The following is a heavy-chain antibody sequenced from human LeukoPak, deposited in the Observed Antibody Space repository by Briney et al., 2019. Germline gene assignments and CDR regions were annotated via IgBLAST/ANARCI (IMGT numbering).Heavy chain of an antibody. V-gene: IGHV3-30*02. CDR1: GFVFDDYD. CDR3: AKPSGSGVDY. CDR2: IRSDGYHT. Sequence: PGGSLRLSCGASGFVFDDYDVHWVRQAPGKGLEWVAFIRSDGYHTYYTDSVKGRFIITRDNFKNTLYLQMNSLRLEDMAVYYCAKPSGSGVDYWGRGTRVTVSP. J-gene: IGHJ4*02. D-gene: IGHD1-26*01.